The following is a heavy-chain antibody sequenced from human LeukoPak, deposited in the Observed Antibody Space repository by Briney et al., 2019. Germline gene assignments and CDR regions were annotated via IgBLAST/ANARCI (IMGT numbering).Heavy chain of an antibody. CDR1: GFTFSTYA. CDR2: ISHSGAIT. D-gene: IGHD5-12*01. J-gene: IGHJ6*03. Sequence: GGSLRLSCAASGFTFSTYAMNWVRQAPGMGLEWVSVISHSGAITDYADSVKGRFTISRDNSKNTLYLQMNSLRAEDTAVYYCVKDSSITQYYFYYMDVWGKGTTVTVSS. V-gene: IGHV3-23*01. CDR3: VKDSSITQYYFYYMDV.